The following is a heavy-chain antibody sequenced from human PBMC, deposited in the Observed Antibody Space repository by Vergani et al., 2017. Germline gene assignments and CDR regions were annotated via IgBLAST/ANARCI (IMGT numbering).Heavy chain of an antibody. J-gene: IGHJ4*02. D-gene: IGHD6-19*01. Sequence: EVQLLESGGGLVQPGGSLRLSCAASGFTFSSYAMSWVRQAPGKGLEWVSAISGSGGSTYYADSVKGRFTISRDNYKNTLYLQMNSLRAEDTAVYYCASISSGRREKNFDYWGQGTLVTVSS. CDR2: ISGSGGST. CDR1: GFTFSSYA. V-gene: IGHV3-23*01. CDR3: ASISSGRREKNFDY.